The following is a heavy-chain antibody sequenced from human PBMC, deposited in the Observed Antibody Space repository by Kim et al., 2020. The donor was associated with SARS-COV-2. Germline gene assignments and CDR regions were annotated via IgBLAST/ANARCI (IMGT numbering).Heavy chain of an antibody. CDR3: ARRSSSWPYRNAFDI. CDR2: IYYSGST. CDR1: GGSISSSSYY. V-gene: IGHV4-39*01. J-gene: IGHJ3*02. D-gene: IGHD6-13*01. Sequence: SETLSLTCTVSGGSISSSSYYWGWIRQPPGKGLEWIGSIYYSGSTYYNPSLKSRVTISVDTSKNQFSLKLSSVTAADTAVYYCARRSSSWPYRNAFDIWGQGTMVTVSS.